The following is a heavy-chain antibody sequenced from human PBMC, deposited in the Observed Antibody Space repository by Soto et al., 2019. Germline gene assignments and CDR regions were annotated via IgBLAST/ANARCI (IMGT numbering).Heavy chain of an antibody. CDR1: GGSISSGGYY. Sequence: SETLSLTCTVSGGSISSGGYYWSWIRQHPGKGLEWIGYIYYSGSTYYNPSLKSRVTISVDTSKNQFSLKLSSVTAADTAVYYCARGPHHSYSSGWEFDPWGQGTLVTVSS. CDR3: ARGPHHSYSSGWEFDP. J-gene: IGHJ5*02. V-gene: IGHV4-31*03. CDR2: IYYSGST. D-gene: IGHD6-19*01.